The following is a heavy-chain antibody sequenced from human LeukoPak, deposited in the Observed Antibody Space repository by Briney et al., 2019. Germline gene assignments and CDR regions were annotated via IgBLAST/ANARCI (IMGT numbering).Heavy chain of an antibody. CDR2: ISSNGGST. J-gene: IGHJ4*02. V-gene: IGHV3-64D*06. CDR3: VKLPYSDTSAYYVDY. CDR1: GFTFSSYG. Sequence: GGSLRLSCAASGFTFSSYGMHWVRQAPGKGLEYVPAISSNGGSTYYAGSVKGRFTISRDDSKNTLSLQMSSLRPEDTAVYYCVKLPYSDTSAYYVDYWGQGTLVTVSS. D-gene: IGHD3-22*01.